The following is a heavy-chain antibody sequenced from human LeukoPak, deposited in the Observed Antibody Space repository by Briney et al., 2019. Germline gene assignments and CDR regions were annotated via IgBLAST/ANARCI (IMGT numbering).Heavy chain of an antibody. D-gene: IGHD1-26*01. CDR1: GFTFNIYW. CDR3: VKVGASLPDAFDL. CDR2: IKEDGRER. V-gene: IGHV3-7*03. J-gene: IGHJ3*01. Sequence: GGSLRLSCAASGFTFNIYWMYCGREAPAEGLEWVASIKEDGRERYYVDSVKGRLTISRDNAKNSLYLLMNSLRAEDTALYYCVKVGASLPDAFDLWGQGTMVTVSS.